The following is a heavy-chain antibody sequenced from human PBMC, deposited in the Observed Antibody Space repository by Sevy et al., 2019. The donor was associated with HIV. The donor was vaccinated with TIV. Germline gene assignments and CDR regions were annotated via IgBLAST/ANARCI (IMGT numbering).Heavy chain of an antibody. D-gene: IGHD2-15*01. CDR3: TRHSERVVVAATGYYYYMDV. CDR2: IRSKANSYAT. CDR1: GFTFSGSA. J-gene: IGHJ6*03. V-gene: IGHV3-73*01. Sequence: GGSLRLSCAASGFTFSGSAMHWVRQASGKGLEWVGRIRSKANSYATAYAASVKGRFTISRDDSKNTGYLQMNSLKTEDTAVYYCTRHSERVVVAATGYYYYMDVWGKGTTVTVSS.